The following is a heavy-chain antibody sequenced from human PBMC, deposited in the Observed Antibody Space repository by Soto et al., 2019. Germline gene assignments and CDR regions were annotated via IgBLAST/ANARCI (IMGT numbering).Heavy chain of an antibody. D-gene: IGHD6-19*01. CDR2: IIPIFGTA. CDR1: GGTFSSYA. J-gene: IGHJ5*02. V-gene: IGHV1-69*01. Sequence: QVQLVQSGAEVKKPGSSVKVSCKASGGTFSSYAISWVRQAPGQGLEWMGGIIPIFGTANYAQKFQGRVRITADESTSTAYMERSSLRSEDTAVYYCAADPDIAVDGTGWNWFHPWGEGTLVTVCS. CDR3: AADPDIAVDGTGWNWFHP.